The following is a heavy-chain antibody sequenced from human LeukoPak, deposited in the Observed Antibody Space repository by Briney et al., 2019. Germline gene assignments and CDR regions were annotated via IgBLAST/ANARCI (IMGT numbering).Heavy chain of an antibody. CDR3: AKDSSGYWTVDY. V-gene: IGHV3-30*02. CDR2: IQYDGSSY. CDR1: GFTFNSYA. Sequence: GGSLRLSCAASGFTFNSYAMHWVRQAPDRGLEWEAVIQYDGSSYYYVDSVKGRFTISRDNSKNTLYLQMNSLRAEDTAVYYCAKDSSGYWTVDYWGQGTLVTVSS. J-gene: IGHJ4*02. D-gene: IGHD3-22*01.